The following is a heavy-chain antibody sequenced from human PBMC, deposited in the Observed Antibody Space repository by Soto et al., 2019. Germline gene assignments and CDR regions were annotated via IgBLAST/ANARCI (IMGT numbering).Heavy chain of an antibody. D-gene: IGHD1-1*01. J-gene: IGHJ4*02. CDR1: GYAFTTYG. CDR3: ARGRYGDY. V-gene: IGHV1-18*01. Sequence: QVHLVQSGAEVKKPGASVKVSCQASGYAFTTYGITWVRQAPGQGLEWMGWISAHNGNTNYAQKLQDRVTVTRDTSTSTAYMELRSLRSDDTAVYYCARGRYGDYWGQGALVTVSS. CDR2: ISAHNGNT.